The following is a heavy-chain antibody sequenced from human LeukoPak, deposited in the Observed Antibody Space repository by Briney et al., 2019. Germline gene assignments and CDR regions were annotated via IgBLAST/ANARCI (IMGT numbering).Heavy chain of an antibody. V-gene: IGHV3-30-3*01. CDR3: ARDQGTEEYSSPVGGDFDY. Sequence: GGSLRLSCAASGFTFSSYAMSWVRQAPGKGLEWVAVISYDGSNKYYADSVKGRFTISRDNSKNTLYLQMNSLRAEDTAVYYCARDQGTEEYSSPVGGDFDYWGQGTLVTVSS. CDR2: ISYDGSNK. J-gene: IGHJ4*02. D-gene: IGHD6-6*01. CDR1: GFTFSSYA.